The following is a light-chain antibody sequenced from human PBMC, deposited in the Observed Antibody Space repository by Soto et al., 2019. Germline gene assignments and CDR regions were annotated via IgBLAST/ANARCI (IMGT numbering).Light chain of an antibody. V-gene: IGLV2-14*01. J-gene: IGLJ1*01. Sequence: QSALTQPASVSGSPGQSITISCTGTSSDVGGYNYVSWSQQHPGKAPKLIIYEVSNRPSGVSNRFSGSKSGNTSALTISVLQAEDEADYYCSSYTTTDTYVFGTGTKLTVL. CDR3: SSYTTTDTYV. CDR2: EVS. CDR1: SSDVGGYNY.